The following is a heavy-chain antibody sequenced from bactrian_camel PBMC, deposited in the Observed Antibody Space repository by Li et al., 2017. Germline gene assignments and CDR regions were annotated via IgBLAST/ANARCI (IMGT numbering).Heavy chain of an antibody. V-gene: IGHV3S53*01. Sequence: HVQLVESGGGSVQAGESLKLSCLNSGGFFINCRMSWYRQGPGKERELVSVLTSDGTTTYVDSVKGRFTISRDNALGTVYLQINSLKPEDTGMYYCAVDNFPGPCAGNWFDTALRPQEYAYWGQGTQVTVS. CDR1: GGFFINCR. D-gene: IGHD7*01. CDR2: LTSDGTT. CDR3: AVDNFPGPCAGNWFDTALRPQEYAY. J-gene: IGHJ4*01.